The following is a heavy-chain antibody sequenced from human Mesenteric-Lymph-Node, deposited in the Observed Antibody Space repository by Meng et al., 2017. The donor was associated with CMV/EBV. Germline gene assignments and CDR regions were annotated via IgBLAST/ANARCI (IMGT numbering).Heavy chain of an antibody. J-gene: IGHJ4*02. D-gene: IGHD6-13*01. V-gene: IGHV1-8*03. CDR2: MNPNSGNT. Sequence: ASVKVSCKASGYTFTSYDINWVRQATGQGLEWMGWMNPNSGNTGYAQKFQGRVTITRNTSISTAYTELSSLRSEDTAVYYCARAAAAANFDYWGQGTLVTVSS. CDR1: GYTFTSYD. CDR3: ARAAAAANFDY.